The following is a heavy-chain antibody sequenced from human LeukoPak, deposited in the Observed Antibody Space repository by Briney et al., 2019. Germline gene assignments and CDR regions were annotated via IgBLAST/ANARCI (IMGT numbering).Heavy chain of an antibody. CDR2: IYYSGTT. J-gene: IGHJ4*02. D-gene: IGHD4-23*01. CDR1: GGSISSYY. V-gene: IGHV4-59*01. Sequence: SETLSLTCTVSGGSISSYYWSWLRQPPGKGLEWIGYIYYSGTTKYNPSLKSRVTMSVDTSKNQFSLQLSSVTAADTAVYYCARDLHGGNSGLGYWGQGTLVTVSS. CDR3: ARDLHGGNSGLGY.